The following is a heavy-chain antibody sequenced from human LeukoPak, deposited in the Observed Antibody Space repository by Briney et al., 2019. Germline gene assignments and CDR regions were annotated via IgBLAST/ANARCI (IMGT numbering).Heavy chain of an antibody. CDR3: ARLSAYYYGSYFYYYMDV. CDR2: ITASSTAI. V-gene: IGHV3-21*01. J-gene: IGHJ6*03. D-gene: IGHD3-10*01. Sequence: PGGSLRLSCAASGFTFNTYTMNWVRQAPGKGLEWVSSITASSTAIYSADSVKGRFTISRDNAKNFLYLQMNSLRAEDTAVYYCARLSAYYYGSYFYYYMDVWGKGTTVTVSS. CDR1: GFTFNTYT.